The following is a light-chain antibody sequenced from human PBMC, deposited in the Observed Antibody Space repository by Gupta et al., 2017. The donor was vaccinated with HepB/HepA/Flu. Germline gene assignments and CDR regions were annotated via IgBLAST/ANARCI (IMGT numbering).Light chain of an antibody. CDR3: CTDAGSVTVL. V-gene: IGLV2-23*02. J-gene: IGLJ2*01. Sequence: SALPQPASVSGSPGQSLTISCTGTSSDVGNYNFVSWFQQYPGKARKLMICEVNKRAAGVASGFSGSTSGNTASLTISGRQAEDEADYYCCTDAGSVTVLFGGGTKLTVL. CDR1: SSDVGNYNF. CDR2: EVN.